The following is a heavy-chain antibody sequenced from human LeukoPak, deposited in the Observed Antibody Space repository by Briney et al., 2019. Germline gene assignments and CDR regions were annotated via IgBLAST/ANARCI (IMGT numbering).Heavy chain of an antibody. CDR1: GYTFTSYG. J-gene: IGHJ4*02. D-gene: IGHD3-22*01. V-gene: IGHV1-18*01. CDR2: ISAYNGNT. CDR3: ARNPENQYYYDSSGYEDY. Sequence: ASVKVSCKASGYTFTSYGISWVRQAPGQGLEWMGWISAYNGNTNYAQKLQGRVTMTTDTSTSTAYMELRSLRSDDTAVYYCARNPENQYYYDSSGYEDYWGQGTLVTVSS.